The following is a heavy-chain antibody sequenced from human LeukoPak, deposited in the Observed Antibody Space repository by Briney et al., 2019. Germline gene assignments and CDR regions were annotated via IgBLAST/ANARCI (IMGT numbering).Heavy chain of an antibody. CDR1: GGSISSGGYS. CDR2: IYHGGST. J-gene: IGHJ3*02. V-gene: IGHV4-30-2*01. D-gene: IGHD3-3*01. CDR3: ARADFWSGFSLFDI. Sequence: SETLSLTCAVSGGSISSGGYSWSWIRQPPGKGLEWIGYIYHGGSTYYNPSLKSRVTISVDRSKNQFSLKLSSVTAADTAVYYCARADFWSGFSLFDIWGQGTMVTVSS.